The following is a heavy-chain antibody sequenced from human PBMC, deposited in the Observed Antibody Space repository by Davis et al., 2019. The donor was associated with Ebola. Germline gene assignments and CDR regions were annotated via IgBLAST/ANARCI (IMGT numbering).Heavy chain of an antibody. V-gene: IGHV3-30-3*01. D-gene: IGHD1-7*01. CDR3: ARGDGRNYGSSFDY. CDR1: GFTFSNFA. J-gene: IGHJ4*02. CDR2: ISYHGSNK. Sequence: GESLKISCAASGFTFSNFAVHWVRQAPGKGLKWVTVISYHGSNKDYADSVKGRFTISRDNSRNTVFLQMNSLTTEDTAVYYCARGDGRNYGSSFDYWGQGTLVTVSS.